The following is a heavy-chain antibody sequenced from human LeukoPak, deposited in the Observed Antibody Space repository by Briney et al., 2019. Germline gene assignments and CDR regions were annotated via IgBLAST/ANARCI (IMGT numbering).Heavy chain of an antibody. J-gene: IGHJ4*02. Sequence: SQTLSLTCTVSGGSISSGGYYWSWIRQHPGEGLEWVGYIPYSGSAYYNPSLKSRVAISLDTSNNQFSLRLSSMTAADTAMYYCARGGGSSTSWYYSFDYWGQGTLVTVSS. CDR1: GGSISSGGYY. CDR3: ARGGGSSTSWYYSFDY. CDR2: IPYSGSA. D-gene: IGHD6-13*01. V-gene: IGHV4-31*03.